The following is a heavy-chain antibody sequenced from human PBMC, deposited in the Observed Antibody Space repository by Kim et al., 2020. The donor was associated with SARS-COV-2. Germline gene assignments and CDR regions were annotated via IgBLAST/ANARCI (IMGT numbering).Heavy chain of an antibody. D-gene: IGHD5-12*01. Sequence: TPSPKSRVPISGDTSKNQFSLKLSSVTAADTAVYYCARVVSTIIALVDYWGQGTLVTVSS. V-gene: IGHV4-39*07. CDR3: ARVVSTIIALVDY. J-gene: IGHJ4*02.